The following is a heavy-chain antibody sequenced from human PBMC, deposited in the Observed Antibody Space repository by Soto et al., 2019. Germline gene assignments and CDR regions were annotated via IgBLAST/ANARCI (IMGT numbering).Heavy chain of an antibody. CDR3: TTLGYCSGGSCYSGGDYYYGMDV. V-gene: IGHV3-15*07. CDR2: IKRKTDGGTP. Sequence: EVQLVESGGGLVKPGGSLRLSCGASGFTFSNAWMNWVRQAPGKELEWVGGIKRKTDGGTPDYAAPLKGRFTISRDDPKNPLYLQMNSLKTEDTAVYYGTTLGYCSGGSCYSGGDYYYGMDVWGQGTTVTFSS. D-gene: IGHD2-15*01. CDR1: GFTFSNAW. J-gene: IGHJ6*02.